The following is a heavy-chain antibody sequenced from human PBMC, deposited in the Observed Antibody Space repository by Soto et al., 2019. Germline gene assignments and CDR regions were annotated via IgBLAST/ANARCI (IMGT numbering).Heavy chain of an antibody. D-gene: IGHD2-8*01. V-gene: IGHV3-21*01. CDR1: GFTFSTYD. CDR2: ISSGATYK. CDR3: ASRSCTSGLCPLEF. Sequence: GGSLRLSCAASGFTFSTYDMSWVRQAPGKGLEWVSSISSGATYKYYADSVRGRFTISRDNTKDSLYLQMNSLRAEDTAVYYCASRSCTSGLCPLEFWGQGTLVTVSS. J-gene: IGHJ4*02.